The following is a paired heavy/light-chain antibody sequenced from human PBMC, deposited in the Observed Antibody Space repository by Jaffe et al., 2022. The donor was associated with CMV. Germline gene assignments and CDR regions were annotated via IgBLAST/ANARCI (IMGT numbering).Heavy chain of an antibody. CDR2: ISGSGGST. J-gene: IGHJ5*02. CDR1: GFTFSSYA. CDR3: AKDTYYYDSSGYHNWFDP. D-gene: IGHD3-22*01. V-gene: IGHV3-23*04. Sequence: EVQLVESGGGLVQPGGSLRLSCAASGFTFSSYAMSWVRQAPGKGLEWVSAISGSGGSTYYADSVKGRFTISRDNSKNTLYLQMNSLRAEDTAVYYCAKDTYYYDSSGYHNWFDPWGQGTLVTVSS.
Light chain of an antibody. J-gene: IGLJ7*01. CDR1: SSNIGNNY. V-gene: IGLV1-51*01. CDR3: GTWDSSLSAAV. CDR2: DNN. Sequence: QSVLTQPPSVSAAPGQKVTISCSGSSSNIGNNYVSWYQQLPGTAPKLLIYDNNKRPSGIPDRFSGSKSGTSATLGITGLQTGDEADYYCGTWDSSLSAAVFGGGTQLTVL.